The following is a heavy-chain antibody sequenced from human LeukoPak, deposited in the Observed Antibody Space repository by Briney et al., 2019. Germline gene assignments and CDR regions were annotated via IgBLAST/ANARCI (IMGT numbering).Heavy chain of an antibody. D-gene: IGHD3-3*01. Sequence: GGSLRLSCAASGFTFSNYAMSWVRQAPGKGLEWVAFIRYDGSNTYHADSVKGRFTISRDNSKDTLYLQMNSLRAEDTAVYYCAKANVFGVLDYFDYWGQGTLVTVSS. CDR3: AKANVFGVLDYFDY. V-gene: IGHV3-30*02. CDR1: GFTFSNYA. J-gene: IGHJ4*02. CDR2: IRYDGSNT.